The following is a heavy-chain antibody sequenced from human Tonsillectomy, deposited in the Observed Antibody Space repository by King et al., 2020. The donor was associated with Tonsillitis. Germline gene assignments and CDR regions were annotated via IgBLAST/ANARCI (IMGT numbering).Heavy chain of an antibody. V-gene: IGHV3-30*01. CDR2: LLYHGSNK. Sequence: VQLVESGGGVVQPGRFLRLCCAAPGFTFSSDAFHWVRHAPGKGLEWVAVLLYHGSNKDHADGVKGRFTISIDNSKNTLYLQMNSLRAEDSAVYYCVRDRAYDSSGYYGNRSDYWGQGTLVTVSS. D-gene: IGHD3-22*01. J-gene: IGHJ4*02. CDR3: VRDRAYDSSGYYGNRSDY. CDR1: GFTFSSDA.